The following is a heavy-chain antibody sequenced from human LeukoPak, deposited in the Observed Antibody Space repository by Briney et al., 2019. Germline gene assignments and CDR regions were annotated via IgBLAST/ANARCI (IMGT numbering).Heavy chain of an antibody. J-gene: IGHJ4*02. D-gene: IGHD4-23*01. Sequence: SGGSLRLSCAASGFTVSSNYMNWVRQAPGKGLEWVGFIRSKAYGATTEYAASVKGRFTISRDDSKSIAYLQMNSLKTEDTAVYYCTRAPYGGNSLATYWGQGTLVTVSS. CDR3: TRAPYGGNSLATY. CDR2: IRSKAYGATT. CDR1: GFTVSSNY. V-gene: IGHV3-49*04.